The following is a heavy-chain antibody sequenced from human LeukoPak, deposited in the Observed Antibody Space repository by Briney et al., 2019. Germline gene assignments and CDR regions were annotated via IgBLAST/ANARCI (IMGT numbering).Heavy chain of an antibody. Sequence: GRSLRLSCAASGFTFDDYAMHWVRQAPEKGLEWVSGISWNSGSIGYADSVKGRFTISRDNAKNSLYLQMNSLRAEDTALYYCANLHGSGSYYSARSSGFDIWGQGTMVTVSS. CDR1: GFTFDDYA. V-gene: IGHV3-9*01. D-gene: IGHD3-10*01. CDR2: ISWNSGSI. J-gene: IGHJ3*02. CDR3: ANLHGSGSYYSARSSGFDI.